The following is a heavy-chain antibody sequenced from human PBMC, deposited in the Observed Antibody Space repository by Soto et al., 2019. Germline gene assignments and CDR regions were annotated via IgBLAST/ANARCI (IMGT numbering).Heavy chain of an antibody. CDR1: GFIFSNYW. CDR2: ISSASSET. J-gene: IGHJ4*02. V-gene: IGHV3-21*01. Sequence: SGGSLRLSCAASGFIFSNYWMNWVRQVPGKGLEWVASISSASSETWYADSVKGRFIISRDNAQNSLFLQMNTLRPEDSAIYYCARVAYWGPGTQVTVSS. CDR3: ARVAY.